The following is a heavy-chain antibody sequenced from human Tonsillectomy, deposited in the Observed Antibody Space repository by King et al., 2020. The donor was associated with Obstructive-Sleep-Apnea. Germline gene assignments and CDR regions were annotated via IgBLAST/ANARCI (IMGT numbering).Heavy chain of an antibody. V-gene: IGHV1-2*02. D-gene: IGHD1-26*01. CDR1: GYTFTGYY. CDR2: INPNSGGT. J-gene: IGHJ4*02. Sequence: QLVQSGAEVKKPGASVKFSCKASGYTFTGYYMHWVRQAPRQGLEWMGWINPNSGGTNYAQKFQGRVTMTRDTSISTAYMELSRLKSDDTAVYYWARGLMVGATCFDYWGQGTLVTVSS. CDR3: ARGLMVGATCFDY.